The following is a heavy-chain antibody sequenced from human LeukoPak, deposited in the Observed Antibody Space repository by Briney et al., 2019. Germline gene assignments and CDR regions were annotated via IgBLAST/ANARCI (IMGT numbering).Heavy chain of an antibody. CDR2: IIPIFGTA. CDR3: ARAWDYYDSSGQGWFDP. D-gene: IGHD3-22*01. V-gene: IGHV1-69*05. J-gene: IGHJ5*02. Sequence: SVKVSCKASGGTFSSYAISWVRQAPGQGLEWMGRIIPIFGTANYAQKFQGRVTITTDESTSIAYMELSSLRSEDTAVYYCARAWDYYDSSGQGWFDPWGQGTLVTVSS. CDR1: GGTFSSYA.